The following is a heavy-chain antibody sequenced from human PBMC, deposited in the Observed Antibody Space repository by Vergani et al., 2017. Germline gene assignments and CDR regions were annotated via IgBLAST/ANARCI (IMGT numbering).Heavy chain of an antibody. Sequence: QVQLVQSGSEVRKPGASVKVSCQVSGYSLTELTIHWVRQAPGKGLEWMGGFDPEHGEVTFAHHIQGRVTMTEDRSTDTAYMELSSLRPEDTDLYYCAIVTEYYDSSGYYLDYWGQGTLVTVSS. CDR2: FDPEHGEV. CDR3: AIVTEYYDSSGYYLDY. J-gene: IGHJ4*02. CDR1: GYSLTELT. V-gene: IGHV1-24*01. D-gene: IGHD3-22*01.